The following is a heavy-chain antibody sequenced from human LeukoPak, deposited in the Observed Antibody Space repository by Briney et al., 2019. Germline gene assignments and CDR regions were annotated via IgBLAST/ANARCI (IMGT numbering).Heavy chain of an antibody. CDR2: IRSKAYGGTT. CDR1: GFTFGDYA. Sequence: GGSLRLSCTASGFTFGDYAMTWVRQAPGKGLEWVGFIRSKAYGGTTEYAASVRGRFTISRDDSKSIAYLQMNSLKTEDTAVYYCTRDQTPYYWGQGTLVTVSS. J-gene: IGHJ4*02. CDR3: TRDQTPYY. V-gene: IGHV3-49*04.